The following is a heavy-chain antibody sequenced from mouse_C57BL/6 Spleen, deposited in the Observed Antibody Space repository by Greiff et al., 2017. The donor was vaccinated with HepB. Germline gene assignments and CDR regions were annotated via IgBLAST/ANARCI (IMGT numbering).Heavy chain of an antibody. CDR1: GYTFTDYE. CDR3: TRLLYDYDDPGKAMDY. J-gene: IGHJ4*01. V-gene: IGHV1-15*01. CDR2: IDPETGGT. Sequence: QVQLQQSGAELVRPGASVTLSCKASGYTFTDYEMHWVKQTPVHGLEWIGAIDPETGGTAYNQKFKGKAILTADKSSSTAYMELRSLTSEDSAVYYCTRLLYDYDDPGKAMDYWGQGTSVTVSS. D-gene: IGHD2-4*01.